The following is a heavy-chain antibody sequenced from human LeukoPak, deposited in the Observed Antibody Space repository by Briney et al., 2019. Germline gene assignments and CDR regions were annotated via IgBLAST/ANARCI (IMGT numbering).Heavy chain of an antibody. D-gene: IGHD3-3*01. CDR2: ISSSGSTI. CDR1: GFTFSDYY. CDR3: ATQLTYYDFWSGPRGHFDY. V-gene: IGHV3-11*04. Sequence: PGGSLRLSCAASGFTFSDYYMSWIRQAPGKGLEWVSYISSSGSTIYYADSVKGRFTISRDNAKNSLYLQMNSLRAEDTAVYYCATQLTYYDFWSGPRGHFDYWGLGTLVTVSS. J-gene: IGHJ4*02.